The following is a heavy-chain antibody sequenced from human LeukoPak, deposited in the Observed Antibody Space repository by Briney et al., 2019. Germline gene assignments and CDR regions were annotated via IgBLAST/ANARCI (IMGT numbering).Heavy chain of an antibody. CDR1: GDSINSSSYY. Sequence: PSETLSLTCTVSGDSINSSSYYWGWIRQPPGKGLEWIGEINHSGSTNYNPSLKSRVTISVDTSKNQFSLKLSSVTAADTAVYYCQNYYDSSGRGNDYWGQGTLVTVSS. V-gene: IGHV4-39*07. CDR3: QNYYDSSGRGNDY. D-gene: IGHD3-22*01. CDR2: INHSGST. J-gene: IGHJ4*02.